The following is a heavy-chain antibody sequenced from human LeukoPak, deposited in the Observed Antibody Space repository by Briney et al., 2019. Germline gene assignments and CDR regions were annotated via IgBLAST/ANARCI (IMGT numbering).Heavy chain of an antibody. J-gene: IGHJ4*02. D-gene: IGHD5-18*01. CDR2: IYYSGST. Sequence: SETLSLTCTVSGGSISSHYWSWIRQPPGKGLEWIGYIYYSGSTNYNPSLKSRITISVDTSKNQFSLKLSSVTAADTAVYYCARQLGYSYGMPVDYWGQGTLVTVSS. CDR1: GGSISSHY. CDR3: ARQLGYSYGMPVDY. V-gene: IGHV4-59*08.